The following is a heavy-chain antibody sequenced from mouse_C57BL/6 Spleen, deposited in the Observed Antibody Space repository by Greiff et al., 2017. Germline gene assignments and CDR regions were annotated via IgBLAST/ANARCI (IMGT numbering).Heavy chain of an antibody. V-gene: IGHV5-9-1*02. CDR1: GFTFSSYA. CDR2: ISSGGDYI. Sequence: EVKVVESGEGLVKPGGSLKLSCAASGFTFSSYAMSWVRQTPEKRLEWVAYISSGGDYIYYADTVKGRFTISRDNARNTLYLQMSSLKSEDTAMYYCTRDRDPYYSNFPWFAYWGQGTLVTVSA. J-gene: IGHJ3*01. D-gene: IGHD2-5*01. CDR3: TRDRDPYYSNFPWFAY.